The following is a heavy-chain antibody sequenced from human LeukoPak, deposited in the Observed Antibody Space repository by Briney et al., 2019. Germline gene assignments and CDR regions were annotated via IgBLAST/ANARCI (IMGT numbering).Heavy chain of an antibody. CDR3: VGGGRVSWLTYCNY. J-gene: IGHJ4*02. CDR2: IKSDGSST. V-gene: IGHV3-74*01. Sequence: GGSLRLSCAASGFTFSSYWMHWVRQAPGTGLVWVSRIKSDGSSTSYADSVKGRFTMSRDNAKNTLYLQMNSLTAEDTAVYYCVGGGRVSWLTYCNYWGQGSLVTVSS. CDR1: GFTFSSYW. D-gene: IGHD5-24*01.